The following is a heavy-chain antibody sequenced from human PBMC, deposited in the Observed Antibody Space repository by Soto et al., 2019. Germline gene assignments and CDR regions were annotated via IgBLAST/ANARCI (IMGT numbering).Heavy chain of an antibody. V-gene: IGHV3-30*18. CDR3: AKDRGLAESGTWSHYYYGMDV. D-gene: IGHD1-26*01. J-gene: IGHJ6*02. CDR2: ISSDGSSY. CDR1: GFTLTNNG. Sequence: QVQLLESGGGVVQPGRSLRLSCVASGFTLTNNGMHWVRQAPGQGLAWVAVISSDGSSYYYGDSVRGRFTISRDTSKNTLFLEMNSLTTADTAVYYCAKDRGLAESGTWSHYYYGMDVWGQGTSVTVS.